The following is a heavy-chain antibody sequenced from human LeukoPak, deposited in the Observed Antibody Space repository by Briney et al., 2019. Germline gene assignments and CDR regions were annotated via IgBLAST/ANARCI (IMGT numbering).Heavy chain of an antibody. J-gene: IGHJ4*02. D-gene: IGHD3-10*01. CDR2: IIPIFGTA. Sequence: ASVKVSCKASGGTFSSYAISWVRQAPGQGLEWMGVIIPIFGTAKYAQKFQGRVTITADKSTSTAYMELSSLRYEDTAVYYCARDGSGSYYSRPFDYWGQGTLVTVSS. V-gene: IGHV1-69*06. CDR3: ARDGSGSYYSRPFDY. CDR1: GGTFSSYA.